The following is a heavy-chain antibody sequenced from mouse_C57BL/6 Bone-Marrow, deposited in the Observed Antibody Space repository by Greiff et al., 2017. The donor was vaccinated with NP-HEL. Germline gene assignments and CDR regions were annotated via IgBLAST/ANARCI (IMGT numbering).Heavy chain of an antibody. CDR3: ASHYFAY. J-gene: IGHJ3*01. D-gene: IGHD1-2*01. Sequence: QVQLQQSGPGLVQPSQSLSITCTVSGFSLTSYGVHWVRQSPGKGLEWLGVIWSGGSTDYNAAFISRLSISKDNSKSQVFFKMNSLQADDTAIYYCASHYFAYWGQGTLVTVSA. CDR1: GFSLTSYG. CDR2: IWSGGST. V-gene: IGHV2-2*01.